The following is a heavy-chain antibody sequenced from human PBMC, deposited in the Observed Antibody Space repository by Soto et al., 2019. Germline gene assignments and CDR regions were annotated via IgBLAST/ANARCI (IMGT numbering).Heavy chain of an antibody. Sequence: PSETLSLTCTVSGGSISSYYWSWIRQPPGKGLEWIGYIYYSGSTNYNPSLKSRVTISVDTSKTQYSLTLSSVIAAGTAVYYCARDRRNCSGGSFYYYYYYGMDVWGQGTTVTVSS. J-gene: IGHJ6*02. D-gene: IGHD2-15*01. CDR2: IYYSGST. V-gene: IGHV4-59*01. CDR3: ARDRRNCSGGSFYYYYYYGMDV. CDR1: GGSISSYY.